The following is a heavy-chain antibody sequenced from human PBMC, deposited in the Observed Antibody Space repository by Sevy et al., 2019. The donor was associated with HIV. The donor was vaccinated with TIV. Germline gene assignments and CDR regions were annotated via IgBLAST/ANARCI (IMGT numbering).Heavy chain of an antibody. J-gene: IGHJ4*02. Sequence: GESLKISCAVSGFTFSSYAMNWVRQSPGLGLEWVSGISGSCVSTYYADSVKGRFTISRDNSRNTLYLQINSLSAEDSALYYCAKDLAYDNTYLDFWGQGTLVTVSS. D-gene: IGHD3-22*01. V-gene: IGHV3-23*01. CDR3: AKDLAYDNTYLDF. CDR1: GFTFSSYA. CDR2: ISGSCVST.